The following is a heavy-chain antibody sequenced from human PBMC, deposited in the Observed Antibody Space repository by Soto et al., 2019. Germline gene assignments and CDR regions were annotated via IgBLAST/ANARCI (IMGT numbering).Heavy chain of an antibody. CDR1: GDSISNYF. CDR2: IFHSGIT. Sequence: PSETLSLTCTVSGDSISNYFWHWIRQPPGKGLEWIGYIFHSGITSYNPSLKSRVTISFDTFKSQFSLKLSSVTAADTAVYFCARDSSVAVAGHYFYGLDVWGQGTTVTVSS. CDR3: ARDSSVAVAGHYFYGLDV. V-gene: IGHV4-59*01. D-gene: IGHD6-19*01. J-gene: IGHJ6*02.